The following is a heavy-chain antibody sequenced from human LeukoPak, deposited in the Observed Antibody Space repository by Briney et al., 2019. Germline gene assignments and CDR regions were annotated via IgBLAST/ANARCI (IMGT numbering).Heavy chain of an antibody. CDR2: INLSGGST. J-gene: IGHJ3*02. CDR1: GYTFTNYH. V-gene: IGHV1-46*01. Sequence: ASVKVSCKASGYTFTNYHLHWVRQAPGQGLEWMGIINLSGGSTSYAQKFQDRVTMTRDTSTSTVYMELNSLRSEDTAVYYCARATWYGGNPSGAFDIWGQGTMVTVSS. D-gene: IGHD4/OR15-4a*01. CDR3: ARATWYGGNPSGAFDI.